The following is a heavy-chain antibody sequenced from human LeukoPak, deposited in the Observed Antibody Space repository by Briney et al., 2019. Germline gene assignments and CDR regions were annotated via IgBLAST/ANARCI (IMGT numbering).Heavy chain of an antibody. V-gene: IGHV4-59*12. CDR2: MAYSGST. D-gene: IGHD6-13*01. J-gene: IGHJ4*02. CDR1: GGSISNFY. CDR3: ARDSKQQLALDY. Sequence: PSETLSLTCTVSGGSISNFYCNWIRQPPGKGLEWIGYMAYSGSTNSNPSLKSRVTMSVDTSKNQFSLKLSSVTAADTAVYYCARDSKQQLALDYWGQGTLVTVSS.